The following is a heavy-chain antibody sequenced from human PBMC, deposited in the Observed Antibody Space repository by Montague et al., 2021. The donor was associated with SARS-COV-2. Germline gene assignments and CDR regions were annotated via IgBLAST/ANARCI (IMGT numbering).Heavy chain of an antibody. CDR3: ARDGRRLYTYGSLDY. Sequence: SETLSLTCTVSGASISSSCWGWIRQTAGKGLEWIGRIDTSGSPKYNPSLKSRVTMSLNTSKNQFSLKVNSVTVADTAMYFCARDGRRLYTYGSLDYWGQGTLVTVSS. CDR2: IDTSGSP. J-gene: IGHJ4*02. D-gene: IGHD5-18*01. CDR1: GASISSSC. V-gene: IGHV4-4*07.